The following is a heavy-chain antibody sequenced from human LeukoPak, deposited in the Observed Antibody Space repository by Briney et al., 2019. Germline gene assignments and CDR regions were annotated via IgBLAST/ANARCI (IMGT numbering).Heavy chain of an antibody. V-gene: IGHV3-11*04. J-gene: IGHJ3*02. Sequence: GGSLRLSCTASGFSFSDYHMSWIRQAPGKGLQWLSYISGSGSTIYYADSVKGRFTISRDNARNSLYLQMNSLRAEDTAVYYCARLYGGYSFDAFDIWGQGTMVTASS. CDR1: GFSFSDYH. D-gene: IGHD5-18*01. CDR3: ARLYGGYSFDAFDI. CDR2: ISGSGSTI.